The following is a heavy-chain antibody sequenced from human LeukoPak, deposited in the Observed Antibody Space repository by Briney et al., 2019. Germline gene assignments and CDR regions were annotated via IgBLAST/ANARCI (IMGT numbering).Heavy chain of an antibody. CDR2: ISSSGSTI. CDR3: ARDSSGPDAFDI. Sequence: PGGSLRLSCAASGFTFSDYYMSWIRQAPGKGLDWASYISSSGSTIYYPDSAKGRSPISRDTAQNSLYLQMNSLRAEDTAVYYCARDSSGPDAFDIWGQGTMVTVSS. J-gene: IGHJ3*02. CDR1: GFTFSDYY. V-gene: IGHV3-11*01. D-gene: IGHD3-22*01.